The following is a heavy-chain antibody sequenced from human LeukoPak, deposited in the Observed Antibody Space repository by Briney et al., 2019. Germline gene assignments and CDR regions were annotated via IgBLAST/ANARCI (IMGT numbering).Heavy chain of an antibody. J-gene: IGHJ4*02. D-gene: IGHD3-10*01. CDR1: GYTFTSYG. CDR3: ARSAVLLWFGELLGDYFDY. CDR2: ISAYNGNT. V-gene: IGHV1-18*01. Sequence: ASVKVSCKASGYTFTSYGISWVRQAPGQGLEWMGWISAYNGNTNYAQKLQGRVTMTTDTSTSTAYMELRSLRSDDTAVYYCARSAVLLWFGELLGDYFDYWGQGTLVTVSS.